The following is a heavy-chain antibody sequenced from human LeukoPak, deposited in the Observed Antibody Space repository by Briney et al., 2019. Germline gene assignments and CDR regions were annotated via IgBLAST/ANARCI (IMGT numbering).Heavy chain of an antibody. CDR1: GYTFTGYY. Sequence: VASVKVSCTASGYTFTGYYMHWVRQAPGQGLEWMGCINPNSSGTNYAQKFQGWVTMTRDTSISTAYMELSRLRSDDTAVYYCARGSLVVVPAATMYNWFDPWGQGTLVTVSS. D-gene: IGHD2-2*01. V-gene: IGHV1-2*04. CDR3: ARGSLVVVPAATMYNWFDP. CDR2: INPNSSGT. J-gene: IGHJ5*02.